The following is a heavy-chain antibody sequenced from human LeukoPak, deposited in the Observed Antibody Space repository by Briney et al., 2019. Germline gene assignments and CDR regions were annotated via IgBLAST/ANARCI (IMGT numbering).Heavy chain of an antibody. CDR1: GFTSSTYN. Sequence: PGGSLKLSCAASGFTSSTYNVNWVRQAPGKGLEWVSYINTDSSSIYYADSVKGRFTISRDNAKDSLYLHMNSLRDEDTAVYYCAIDAWELPLDAFDIWGQGTMVTVSS. CDR2: INTDSSSI. CDR3: AIDAWELPLDAFDI. J-gene: IGHJ3*02. D-gene: IGHD1-26*01. V-gene: IGHV3-48*02.